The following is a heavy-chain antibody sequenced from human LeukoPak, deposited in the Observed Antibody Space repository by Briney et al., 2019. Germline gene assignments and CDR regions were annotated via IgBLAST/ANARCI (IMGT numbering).Heavy chain of an antibody. CDR2: IGPGGTIT. CDR3: ARGAQLTDY. CDR1: GFTFSTYG. J-gene: IGHJ4*02. V-gene: IGHV3-64*01. D-gene: IGHD6-13*01. Sequence: GGSLRLSCTASGFTFSTYGMHWVRQAPGKGLEYVSGIGPGGTITYYAKSVKGRFTISRDDSKYVVYLQMGSLRADDMGVYYCARGAQLTDYWGQGTRVTVSS.